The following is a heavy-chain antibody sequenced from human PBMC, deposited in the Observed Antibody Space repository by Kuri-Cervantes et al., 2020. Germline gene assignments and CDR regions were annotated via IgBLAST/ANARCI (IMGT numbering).Heavy chain of an antibody. Sequence: ASVKVSCKASGYTFTSYGISWVRQAPGQGLEWMGWISAYNGNTNYAQKLQGRVTMTTDTSTSTAYMELRSLSSVTAADTAVYYCAREDYDFWSGYRYYGMDVWGQGTTVTDSS. D-gene: IGHD3-3*01. J-gene: IGHJ6*02. CDR2: ISAYNGNT. CDR3: AREDYDFWSGYRYYGMDV. CDR1: GYTFTSYG. V-gene: IGHV1-18*01.